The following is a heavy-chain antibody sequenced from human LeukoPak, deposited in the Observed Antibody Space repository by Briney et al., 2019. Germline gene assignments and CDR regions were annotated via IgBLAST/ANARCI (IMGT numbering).Heavy chain of an antibody. D-gene: IGHD6-19*01. J-gene: IGHJ3*02. CDR2: ISSSGSTV. CDR1: GFTFSSYE. Sequence: PGGSLRLSCVASGFTFSSYEMNWVRQAPGKGLEWVSYISSSGSTVYYADSVKGRFTISRDNAKNSLYLQMNSLRAEDTAVYYCARGYSSGWYYAFDIWGQGTMVTVSS. V-gene: IGHV3-48*03. CDR3: ARGYSSGWYYAFDI.